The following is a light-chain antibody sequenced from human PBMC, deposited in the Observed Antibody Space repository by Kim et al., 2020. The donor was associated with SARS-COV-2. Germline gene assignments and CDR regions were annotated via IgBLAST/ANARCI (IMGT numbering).Light chain of an antibody. Sequence: DIKMTQSPSSLSASVGGRITITCRASQNIRNYLNWYQHKPGKAPKVLIYGASSLESGVPSRFSGSGSGTDFTLTISSLQPEDFATYYCQQSYITPLTFGGGTKVDIK. CDR2: GAS. V-gene: IGKV1-39*01. CDR1: QNIRNY. J-gene: IGKJ4*01. CDR3: QQSYITPLT.